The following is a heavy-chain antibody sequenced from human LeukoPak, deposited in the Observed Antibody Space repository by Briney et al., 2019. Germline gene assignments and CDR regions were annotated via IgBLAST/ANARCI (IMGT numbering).Heavy chain of an antibody. Sequence: GESLKISFKGSGYTFSSYWIGWVRQMPGKGLEWMGIIYPDDSDTRYSPSFQGQVTISADKSISTAYLHWSSLKASDTAMYYCARLAYCSNDVCYSNYYYSMDVWGKGTTVTVSS. J-gene: IGHJ6*03. CDR3: ARLAYCSNDVCYSNYYYSMDV. CDR2: IYPDDSDT. CDR1: GYTFSSYW. V-gene: IGHV5-51*01. D-gene: IGHD2-8*01.